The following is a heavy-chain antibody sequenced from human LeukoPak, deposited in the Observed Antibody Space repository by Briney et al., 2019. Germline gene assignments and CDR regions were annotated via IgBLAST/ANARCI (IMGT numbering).Heavy chain of an antibody. CDR2: MTGPADTT. CDR3: AKGAEIDH. V-gene: IGHV3-23*01. J-gene: IGHJ4*02. CDR1: GFNFNSFA. Sequence: GGSLRLSCAASGFNFNSFAMSWVRQAPGKGLEWLSAMTGPADTTYYAESVKGRFTISRDYSKSMVFLQMNSLRVEDTAIYYCAKGAEIDHWGQGTLVTVSS.